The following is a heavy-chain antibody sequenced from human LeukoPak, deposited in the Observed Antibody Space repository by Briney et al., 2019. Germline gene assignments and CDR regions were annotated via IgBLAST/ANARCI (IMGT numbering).Heavy chain of an antibody. D-gene: IGHD3-10*01. Sequence: GGSLRLSCAASGFTFSSYSMNWVRQAPGRGLVWISHIDGNGRTTNYGDSVRGRFTVSRDNAKNTLYLQMNSLRAEDTAVYYCARGVPRTSGPWGQGTLVTVSS. CDR1: GFTFSSYS. J-gene: IGHJ5*02. V-gene: IGHV3-74*01. CDR2: IDGNGRTT. CDR3: ARGVPRTSGP.